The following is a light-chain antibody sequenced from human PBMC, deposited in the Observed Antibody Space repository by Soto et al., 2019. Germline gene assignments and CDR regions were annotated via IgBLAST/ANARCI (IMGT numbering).Light chain of an antibody. J-gene: IGKJ4*01. V-gene: IGKV3-11*01. Sequence: EIVLTQSPATLSLSPGERATLSCRASQRVSSYLAWYQQKPGQAPRLLIYDASNRATGIPARFSGSGSGTDFTLNIRRLEPEDFAVYYCQQRSNWPLTFGGGTKVEIK. CDR1: QRVSSY. CDR3: QQRSNWPLT. CDR2: DAS.